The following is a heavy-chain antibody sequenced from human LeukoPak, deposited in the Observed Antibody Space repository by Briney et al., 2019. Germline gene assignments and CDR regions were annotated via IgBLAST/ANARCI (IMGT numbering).Heavy chain of an antibody. J-gene: IGHJ4*02. D-gene: IGHD5-18*01. Sequence: GRSLRLSCAASGFTFRTYGMHWVRQAPGKGLEWVAVISNDGGNEYYADSVKGRFTISRDNSKNTLYLQMNSLRAEDTAVYYCAKFRGVQLWVYYFDYWGQGTLVTVSS. V-gene: IGHV3-30*18. CDR2: ISNDGGNE. CDR1: GFTFRTYG. CDR3: AKFRGVQLWVYYFDY.